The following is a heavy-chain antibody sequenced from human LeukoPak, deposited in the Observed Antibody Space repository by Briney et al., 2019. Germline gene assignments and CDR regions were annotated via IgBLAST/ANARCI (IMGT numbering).Heavy chain of an antibody. CDR2: INWDGGST. CDR3: AKDLGKVIAAAGTSGFDT. J-gene: IGHJ4*01. D-gene: IGHD6-13*01. Sequence: GGSLRLSCAASGFIFDDYTMHWVRQRPGKGLEWVSLINWDGGSTYYADSVKGRFIISRDTSKNSLYLQMHSLRADDTAFYYCAKDLGKVIAAAGTSGFDTWGRGTLVTVSS. CDR1: GFIFDDYT. V-gene: IGHV3-43*01.